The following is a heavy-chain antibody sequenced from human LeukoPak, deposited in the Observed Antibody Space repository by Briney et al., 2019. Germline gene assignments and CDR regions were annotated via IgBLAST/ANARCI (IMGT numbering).Heavy chain of an antibody. CDR2: IYTSGST. Sequence: SETLSLTCTVSGGSISSGSHYWSWIRQPAGKGLEWIGRIYTSGSTNYNPSLKSRVTISIDTSKNQFSLKLTSVTAADTAVYYCARAGGAGSSGWAYYFDYWGQGTLVTVSS. CDR1: GGSISSGSHY. V-gene: IGHV4-61*02. J-gene: IGHJ4*02. D-gene: IGHD6-19*01. CDR3: ARAGGAGSSGWAYYFDY.